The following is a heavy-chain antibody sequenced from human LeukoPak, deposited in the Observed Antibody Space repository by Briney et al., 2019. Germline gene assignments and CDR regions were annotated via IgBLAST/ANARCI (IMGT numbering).Heavy chain of an antibody. J-gene: IGHJ4*02. D-gene: IGHD3-16*01. V-gene: IGHV4-59*08. CDR3: ARGGEGWYYFDY. CDR2: IYYSGNT. CDR1: GGSISTYY. Sequence: PSETLSLTCTVSGGSISTYYWSWIRQPPGKGLEWIGYIYYSGNTNYSPSLKSRVTISVDTSKNQFSLKLTSVTAADTAVYYCARGGEGWYYFDYWGQGTLVTVSS.